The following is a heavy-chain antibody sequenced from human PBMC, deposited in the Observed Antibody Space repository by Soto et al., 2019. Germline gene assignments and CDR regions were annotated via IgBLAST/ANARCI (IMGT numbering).Heavy chain of an antibody. Sequence: QVQLVQSRGEVKKPGASVKVSCKTSGYSFTTYGISWVRQAPGQGLERMGWISGYNGKTNYAQKLKGRLTMTTDTATSTADIERRSLTSAETAVYYCAREGPAPYYFYGMDVWGQGSTVTVSS. CDR2: ISGYNGKT. CDR3: AREGPAPYYFYGMDV. J-gene: IGHJ6*02. CDR1: GYSFTTYG. V-gene: IGHV1-18*01.